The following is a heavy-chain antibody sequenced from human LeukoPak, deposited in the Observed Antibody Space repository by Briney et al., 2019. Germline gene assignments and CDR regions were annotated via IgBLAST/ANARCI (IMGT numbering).Heavy chain of an antibody. V-gene: IGHV1-24*01. CDR2: FDPEDGET. J-gene: IGHJ4*02. CDR3: ATDRHYYDSSGYYLFNFDY. CDR1: GYTLTELS. Sequence: EASVTVSCTVSGYTLTELSMHWVRQAPGKGLEWMGGFDPEDGETIYAQKFQGRVTMTEDTSTDTAYMELSSLRSEDTAVYYCATDRHYYDSSGYYLFNFDYWGQGTLVTVSS. D-gene: IGHD3-22*01.